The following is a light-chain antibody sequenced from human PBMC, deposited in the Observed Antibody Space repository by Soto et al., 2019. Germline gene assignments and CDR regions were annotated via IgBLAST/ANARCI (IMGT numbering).Light chain of an antibody. V-gene: IGLV2-14*03. Sequence: QSALTQPASVSGSPGQSITISCIGTNSDVGAYNYVSWYQHHPDKAPKLMINDVSNRPSGVSIRFSGYKSGNAAFLTISELQAEDEADYYCSSYTRSNSYVFGTGTQLTVL. J-gene: IGLJ1*01. CDR3: SSYTRSNSYV. CDR2: DVS. CDR1: NSDVGAYNY.